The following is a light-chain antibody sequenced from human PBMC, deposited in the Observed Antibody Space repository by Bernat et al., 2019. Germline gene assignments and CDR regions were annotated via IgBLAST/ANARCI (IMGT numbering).Light chain of an antibody. CDR2: GAS. V-gene: IGKV1-9*01. CDR3: QQLNSFPVT. J-gene: IGKJ5*01. Sequence: DIQLTQSPPFLSASVGHRVTIPCRASQVIGTYLAWYQQKPGKAPNLLIYGASTLQTGVPSRFSGSGSGTEFTLTIDSLQSEDSASYYCQQLNSFPVTFGQGTRLEI. CDR1: QVIGTY.